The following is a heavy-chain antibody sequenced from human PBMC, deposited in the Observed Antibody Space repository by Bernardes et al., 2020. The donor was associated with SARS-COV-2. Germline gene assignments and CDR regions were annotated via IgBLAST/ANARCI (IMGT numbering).Heavy chain of an antibody. D-gene: IGHD7-27*01. CDR1: GGSVSPYY. J-gene: IGHJ4*02. CDR2: ISYTGTT. Sequence: SETLSLTCTVSGGSVSPYYWSWIRQSPEKGLEWIGYISYTGTTNYNPSLKSPVSISADTSKNQFSLKLTSVTAADTAVYYCARGHWVGPFDYWGQGILVTVSS. V-gene: IGHV4-59*02. CDR3: ARGHWVGPFDY.